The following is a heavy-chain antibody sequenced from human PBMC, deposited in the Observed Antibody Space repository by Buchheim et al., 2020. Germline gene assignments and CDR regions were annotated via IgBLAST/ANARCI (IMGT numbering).Heavy chain of an antibody. D-gene: IGHD2-2*01. CDR2: IIPILGIA. CDR1: GGTFSSYA. CDR3: ASHGDIVVVPAASGDYYYGMDV. J-gene: IGHJ6*02. V-gene: IGHV1-69*04. Sequence: QVQLVQSGAEVKKPGSSVKVSCKASGGTFSSYAISWVRQAPGQGIEWMGRIIPILGIANYAQKIQGRVTITADNTTSTAYLELSSLRSEDTAVYYCASHGDIVVVPAASGDYYYGMDVWGQGTT.